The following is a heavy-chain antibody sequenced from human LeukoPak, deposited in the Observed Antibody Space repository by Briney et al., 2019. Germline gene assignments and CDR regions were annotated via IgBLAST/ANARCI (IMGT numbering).Heavy chain of an antibody. Sequence: PSETLSLTCAVYGGSFSGYYWSWIRQPPGKGLEWIEEINHSGSTNYNPSLKSRVTISVDTAKNQFCLKLSSVTAADTAVYCCATALVDTAMFSWGQGTLVTVSS. CDR3: ATALVDTAMFS. V-gene: IGHV4-34*01. CDR1: GGSFSGYY. J-gene: IGHJ4*02. D-gene: IGHD5-18*01. CDR2: INHSGST.